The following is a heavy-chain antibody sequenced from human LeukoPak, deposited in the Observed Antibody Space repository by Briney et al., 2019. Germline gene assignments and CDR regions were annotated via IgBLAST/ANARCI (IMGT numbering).Heavy chain of an antibody. D-gene: IGHD5-24*01. Sequence: GGSLRLSCATSGFTFSDYAMSWVRQAPGKGLEWVSTISNSGGNTHYADSVMGRFTISRDNSKNTLYLQMNSLRAEDTAVYYCAKERGSREMATIPGWFDPWGQGTLSPSPQ. CDR3: AKERGSREMATIPGWFDP. CDR2: ISNSGGNT. CDR1: GFTFSDYA. J-gene: IGHJ5*02. V-gene: IGHV3-23*01.